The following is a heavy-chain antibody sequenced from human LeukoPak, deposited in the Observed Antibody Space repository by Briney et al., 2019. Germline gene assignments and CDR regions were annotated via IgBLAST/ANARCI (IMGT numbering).Heavy chain of an antibody. J-gene: IGHJ4*02. D-gene: IGHD3-10*01. CDR3: ARDLMVRGASNY. V-gene: IGHV3-66*01. CDR2: IYSGGST. Sequence: GGSLRLSCAASGFTVSSNYMSWVRQAPGKGLEWVSVIYSGGSTYYADSVKGRLTISRDNSKNTLYLQMNSLRAEDTAVYYCARDLMVRGASNYWGQGTLVTVSS. CDR1: GFTVSSNY.